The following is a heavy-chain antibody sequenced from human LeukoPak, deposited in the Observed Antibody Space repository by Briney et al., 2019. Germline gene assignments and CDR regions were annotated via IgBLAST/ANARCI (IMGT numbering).Heavy chain of an antibody. CDR2: IRYDGSNK. V-gene: IGHV3-30*02. J-gene: IGHJ5*02. CDR3: ARYEGDYAWFDP. D-gene: IGHD4-17*01. CDR1: GFTFSSYG. Sequence: PGGSLRLSCAASGFTFSSYGMHWVRQAPGKGLEWVAFIRYDGSNKYYADSVKGRFTISRDNAKNSLYLQMNSLRAEDTAVYYCARYEGDYAWFDPWGQGTLVTVSS.